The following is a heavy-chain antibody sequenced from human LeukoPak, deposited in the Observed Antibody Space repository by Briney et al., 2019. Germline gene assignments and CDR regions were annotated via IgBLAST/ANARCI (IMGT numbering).Heavy chain of an antibody. J-gene: IGHJ4*02. CDR2: ITWDGGST. V-gene: IGHV3-43D*03. CDR3: ARATRGGASDFDY. D-gene: IGHD3-10*01. Sequence: PGWSLRLSCPASGCTFDDYAMHWLRQASGKGLEWVSHITWDGGSTHYADSVKGRFTISRDNAKNSLYLQMNSLRAEDTAVYYCARATRGGASDFDYWGQGTLVTVSS. CDR1: GCTFDDYA.